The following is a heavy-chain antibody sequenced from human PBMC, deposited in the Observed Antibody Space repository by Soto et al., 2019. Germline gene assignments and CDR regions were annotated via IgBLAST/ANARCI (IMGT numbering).Heavy chain of an antibody. CDR2: ITSSGSTI. CDR3: ARALEGHTGYMDV. CDR1: GFTFSSYS. D-gene: IGHD1-1*01. V-gene: IGHV3-48*01. J-gene: IGHJ6*03. Sequence: EVQLVESGGGLVQPGGSLRLSCAASGFTFSSYSMNWVRQAPGKGLEWVAYITSSGSTIYYAASVKGRFTISRDDAKNSLYLQMNSLRAEDTAVYYCARALEGHTGYMDVWGKGTTVTVSS.